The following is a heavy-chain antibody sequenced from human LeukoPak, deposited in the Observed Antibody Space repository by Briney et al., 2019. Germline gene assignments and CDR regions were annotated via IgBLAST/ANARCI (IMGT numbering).Heavy chain of an antibody. CDR1: GGSFSGYY. V-gene: IGHV4-59*01. D-gene: IGHD3-22*01. Sequence: SETLSFTCAVYGGSFSGYYWSWIRQPPGKGLEWIGYIYYSGSTNYNPSLKSRVTISVDTSKNQFSLKLSSVTAADTAVYYCARSYYYDSSGYYTYYYYGMDVWGQGTTVTVSS. CDR3: ARSYYYDSSGYYTYYYYGMDV. CDR2: IYYSGST. J-gene: IGHJ6*02.